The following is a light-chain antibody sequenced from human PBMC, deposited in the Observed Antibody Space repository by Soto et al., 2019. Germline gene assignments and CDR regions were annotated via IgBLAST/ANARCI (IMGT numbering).Light chain of an antibody. Sequence: QSVLTQPASVSGSPGQSIAISCTGTSRDVGGYNSVSWYQQYPGKAPKLMIHDVSNRPSGFSNRFSGSKSGNTASLTISGLQAEDEADYYCSSFTTSTSYVFGSGTKVTVL. J-gene: IGLJ1*01. CDR3: SSFTTSTSYV. V-gene: IGLV2-14*01. CDR2: DVS. CDR1: SRDVGGYNS.